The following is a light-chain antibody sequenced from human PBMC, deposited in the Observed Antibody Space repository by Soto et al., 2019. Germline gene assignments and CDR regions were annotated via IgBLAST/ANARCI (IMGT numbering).Light chain of an antibody. CDR2: AAS. V-gene: IGKV1-8*01. J-gene: IGKJ1*01. CDR1: QGISSY. Sequence: AIRMTQSPSSLSASTGDRVTITCRASQGISSYLAWYQQKPGKAPKXLIYAASTLQSGVPSRFSGSGSGTDFTLTISCLQSEDVATYDGQQYYSYPQTFGQGTKVDIK. CDR3: QQYYSYPQT.